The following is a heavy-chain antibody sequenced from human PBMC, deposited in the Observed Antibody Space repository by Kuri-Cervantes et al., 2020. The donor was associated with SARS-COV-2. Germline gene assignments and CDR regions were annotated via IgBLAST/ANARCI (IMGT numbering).Heavy chain of an antibody. V-gene: IGHV1-69*04. J-gene: IGHJ4*02. CDR3: ARDHVDTAMVFDY. CDR1: GGTFSSYA. Sequence: SVKVSCKASGGTFSSYAISWVRQAPGQGLAWMGRRIPILGIANYAQKFQGRVTITADKSTSTAYMELSSLRSEDTAVYYCARDHVDTAMVFDYWGQGTLVTVSS. D-gene: IGHD5-18*01. CDR2: RIPILGIA.